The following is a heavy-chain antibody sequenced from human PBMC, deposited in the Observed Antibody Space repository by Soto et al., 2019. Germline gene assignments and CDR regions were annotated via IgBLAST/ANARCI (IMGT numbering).Heavy chain of an antibody. CDR1: GFTFSSYS. Sequence: GGSLRLSCAASGFTFSSYSMNWVRQAPGKGLEWVSSISSSSSYIYYADSVKGRFTISRDNAKNSLYLQMNSLRAEDTAVYYCARDGAVLLWFGEVDYWGQGTLVTVSS. J-gene: IGHJ4*02. CDR3: ARDGAVLLWFGEVDY. D-gene: IGHD3-10*01. CDR2: ISSSSSYI. V-gene: IGHV3-21*01.